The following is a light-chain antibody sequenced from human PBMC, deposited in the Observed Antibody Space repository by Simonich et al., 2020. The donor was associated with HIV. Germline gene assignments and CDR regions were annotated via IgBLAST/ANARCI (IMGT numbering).Light chain of an antibody. CDR2: GAS. V-gene: IGKV3-20*01. Sequence: EIVLTQSPGTLSLSPGERATLSCRASQSVRSSYLAWYQQKPGQAPRLLIYGASSRATGIPERFSGSGSGTDFTLTISRLEPEDFAVYHCQLYGSLALTFGGGTKVEIK. CDR3: QLYGSLALT. J-gene: IGKJ4*01. CDR1: QSVRSSY.